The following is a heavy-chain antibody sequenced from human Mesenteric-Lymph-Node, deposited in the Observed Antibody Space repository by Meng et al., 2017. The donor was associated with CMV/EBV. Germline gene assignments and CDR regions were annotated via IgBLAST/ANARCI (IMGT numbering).Heavy chain of an antibody. CDR1: GFNFNSYT. CDR2: ISSGSHYI. Sequence: GGSLRLSCEGFGFNFNSYTMDWVRQAPGRGPEWVSAISSGSHYIYYADSVKGRFTISRDNAKNSLYLQMNSLRAEDTAVYYCVRADPTKRSSTTSCLDYWGQGTLVTVSS. V-gene: IGHV3-21*01. J-gene: IGHJ4*02. D-gene: IGHD2-2*01. CDR3: VRADPTKRSSTTSCLDY.